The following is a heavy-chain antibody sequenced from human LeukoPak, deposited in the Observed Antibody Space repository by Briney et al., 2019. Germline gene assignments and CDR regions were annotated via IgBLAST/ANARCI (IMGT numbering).Heavy chain of an antibody. D-gene: IGHD3-3*01. V-gene: IGHV4-61*02. CDR1: GGSISSGSYY. CDR3: ARDFWSGAYYYYYYMDV. J-gene: IGHJ6*03. Sequence: SETLSLTCTVSGGSISSGSYYWSWIRQPAGKGLEWIGRIYTSGSTNYNPSLKSRVTISVDTSKSQFSLKLSSVTAADTAVYYCARDFWSGAYYYYYYMDVWGKGTTVTVSS. CDR2: IYTSGST.